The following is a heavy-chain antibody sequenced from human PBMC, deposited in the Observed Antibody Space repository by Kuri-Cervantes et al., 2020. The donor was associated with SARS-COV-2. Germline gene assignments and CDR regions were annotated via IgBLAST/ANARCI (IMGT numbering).Heavy chain of an antibody. D-gene: IGHD3-10*01. CDR3: ARDPVTMVRGLVRPSLLPDY. CDR1: GFTFSSYW. V-gene: IGHV3-74*01. CDR2: INSDGSST. J-gene: IGHJ4*02. Sequence: LSLTCAASGFTFSSYWMHWVRQAPGKGLVWVSRINSDGSSTSYADSVRGRFTISRDNSKNTLYLQMNSLRAEDTAVYYCARDPVTMVRGLVRPSLLPDYWGQGTLVTVSS.